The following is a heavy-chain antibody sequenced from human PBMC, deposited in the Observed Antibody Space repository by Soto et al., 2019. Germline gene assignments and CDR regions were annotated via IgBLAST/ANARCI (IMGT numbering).Heavy chain of an antibody. CDR1: GFTFSDHY. V-gene: IGHV3-72*01. CDR2: IRNKANSYTT. J-gene: IGHJ5*02. D-gene: IGHD3-3*02. Sequence: EVQLVESGGGLVQPGGSLSLSCAASGFTFSDHYMDWVRQAPGKGLEWVGRIRNKANSYTTDYAASVQGRFTISRDDSQNSLYLQMNSLTTEDTAMYYCASGTFSLPWGQGTLVTVSS. CDR3: ASGTFSLP.